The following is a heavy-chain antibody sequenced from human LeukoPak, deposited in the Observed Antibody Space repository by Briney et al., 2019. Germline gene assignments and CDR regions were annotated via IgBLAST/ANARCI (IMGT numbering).Heavy chain of an antibody. CDR2: ISYDGSNK. Sequence: GRSLRLSCAASGFTFSSYGMHWVRQAPGKGLEWVAVISYDGSNKYYADSVKGRFTISRDNSKNTLYLQMNSLRAEDTAVYYCARAPRGYSSSWYGDWGQGTLVTASS. CDR1: GFTFSSYG. V-gene: IGHV3-30*03. D-gene: IGHD6-13*01. CDR3: ARAPRGYSSSWYGD. J-gene: IGHJ4*02.